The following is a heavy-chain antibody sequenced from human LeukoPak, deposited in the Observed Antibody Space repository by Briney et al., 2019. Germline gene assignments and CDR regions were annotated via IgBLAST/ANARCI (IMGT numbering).Heavy chain of an antibody. CDR3: ARALVMYYYDSSGFAFDI. CDR1: GFTFSSYW. Sequence: GGSLRLSCAASGFTFSSYWMHWVRQAPGKGLVWVSRINTDGSSTTYADSVKGRFTISRDNAKNTLYLQMNSLRAEDTAVYYCARALVMYYYDSSGFAFDIWGQGTMVTVSS. J-gene: IGHJ3*02. D-gene: IGHD3-22*01. CDR2: INTDGSST. V-gene: IGHV3-74*01.